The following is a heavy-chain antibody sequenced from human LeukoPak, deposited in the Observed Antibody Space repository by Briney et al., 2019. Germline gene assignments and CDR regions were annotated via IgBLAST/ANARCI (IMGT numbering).Heavy chain of an antibody. J-gene: IGHJ3*02. CDR3: ARSDGYGLVGI. CDR1: GASINSGSNY. D-gene: IGHD3-10*01. V-gene: IGHV4-39*07. Sequence: SETLSLTCRVSGASINSGSNYWGWIRQPPGKTLEWIGSIYSSGSTYYNPSLKSRVIIMIDTPKIHFSLTLSSVNAADTAVYYCARSDGYGLVGIWGQGTMVTVSS. CDR2: IYSSGST.